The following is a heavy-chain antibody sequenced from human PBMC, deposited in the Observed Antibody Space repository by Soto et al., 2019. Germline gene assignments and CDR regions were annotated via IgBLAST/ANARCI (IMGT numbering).Heavy chain of an antibody. J-gene: IGHJ4*02. Sequence: QLQLQESGPGLVKPSETLSLTCTVSGASITSLYYYWGWIRQPPGKGLEWIGSRYHSGSTYYAPSLVSRVAMSVDTSKNQFSLKLNSVTAADTAVYYCARRGWGSSSFFDYWGQGTLVTVSS. CDR2: RYHSGST. D-gene: IGHD6-6*01. V-gene: IGHV4-39*01. CDR3: ARRGWGSSSFFDY. CDR1: GASITSLYYY.